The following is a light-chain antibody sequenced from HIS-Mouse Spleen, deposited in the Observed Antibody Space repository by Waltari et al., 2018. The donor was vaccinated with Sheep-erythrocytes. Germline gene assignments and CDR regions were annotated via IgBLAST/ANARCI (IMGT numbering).Light chain of an antibody. CDR1: SSDVGSYNL. CDR2: EGS. CDR3: CSYAGSSTPWV. J-gene: IGLJ3*02. V-gene: IGLV2-23*01. Sequence: QSALTQPASVSGSPGQSITISCTGTSSDVGSYNLVSWYQQHPGKAPELMMYEGSKRPSGVSNRFSGSRSGNTASLTISGLQAEDEADYYCCSYAGSSTPWVFGGGTKLTVL.